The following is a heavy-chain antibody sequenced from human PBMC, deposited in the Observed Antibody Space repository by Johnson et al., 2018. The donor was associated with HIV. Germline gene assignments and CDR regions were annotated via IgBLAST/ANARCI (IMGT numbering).Heavy chain of an antibody. D-gene: IGHD2-15*01. V-gene: IGHV3-74*02. Sequence: VQLVESGGGVVRPGGSLRLSCAASGFNFDNYGMTWVRQSPGKGLEWVSRINSDGSSTSYADSVQGRFTISRDNAKNTLYLQMNRLRAEDTAVYYCARAWSLGAFDIWGQGTMVTVSS. CDR3: ARAWSLGAFDI. CDR1: GFNFDNYG. J-gene: IGHJ3*02. CDR2: INSDGSST.